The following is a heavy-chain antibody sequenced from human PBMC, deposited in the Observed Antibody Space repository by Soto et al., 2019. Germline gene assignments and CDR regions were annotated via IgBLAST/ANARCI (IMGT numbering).Heavy chain of an antibody. J-gene: IGHJ4*02. V-gene: IGHV3-64D*08. D-gene: IGHD4-17*01. CDR3: VKGGHYGDYVAPYFSPLDY. CDR2: ISSNGGST. CDR1: GFTFSSYA. Sequence: PGGSLRLSCSASGFTFSSYAMHWVRQAPGKGLEYVSAISSNGGSTYYADSVKGRFTISRDNSKNTLYLQMSSLRAEDTAVYYCVKGGHYGDYVAPYFSPLDYWGQGTLVTVSS.